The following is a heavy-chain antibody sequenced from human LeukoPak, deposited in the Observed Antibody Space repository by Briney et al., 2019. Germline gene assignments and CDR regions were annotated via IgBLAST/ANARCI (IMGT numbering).Heavy chain of an antibody. V-gene: IGHV3-23*01. CDR2: ISGSGGST. Sequence: GGSLRLSCAASGFTFSSYAMSWVRQAPGKGLEWVSAISGSGGSTYYADSVKGRFTISRDNSKNTLYLQMNSLRAEDTAVYYCARAPGYCSGGSCYGYGMDVWGQGTTVTVSS. D-gene: IGHD2-15*01. CDR1: GFTFSSYA. J-gene: IGHJ6*02. CDR3: ARAPGYCSGGSCYGYGMDV.